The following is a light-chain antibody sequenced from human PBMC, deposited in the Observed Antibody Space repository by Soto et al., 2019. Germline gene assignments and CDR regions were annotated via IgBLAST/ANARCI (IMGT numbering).Light chain of an antibody. Sequence: QMTQSPSSLSASVGDRVTITCRASQGLANYLAWYQQKPGSAPKLLIYAASTLYSDVPSRFSGSGAGTEFTLTISSLQPEDVATYYCQNCAFVPWAFGQGTTVDI. CDR2: AAS. V-gene: IGKV1-27*01. CDR3: QNCAFVPWA. J-gene: IGKJ1*01. CDR1: QGLANY.